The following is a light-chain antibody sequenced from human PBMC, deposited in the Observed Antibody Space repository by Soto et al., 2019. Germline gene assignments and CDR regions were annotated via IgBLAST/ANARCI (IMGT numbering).Light chain of an antibody. CDR1: QSISSW. CDR2: DAS. V-gene: IGKV1-5*02. Sequence: DIQMTQSPSTLSASVGDRVTIICRASQSISSWLAWYQQKPGKAPKLLIYDASGLESGVPSRFSGSGSGTEFTLTISSLQPDDFATYYCQQYNSYLFGQGTKVDI. CDR3: QQYNSYL. J-gene: IGKJ1*01.